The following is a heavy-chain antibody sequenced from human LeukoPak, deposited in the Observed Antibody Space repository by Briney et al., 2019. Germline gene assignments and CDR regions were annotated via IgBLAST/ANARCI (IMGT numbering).Heavy chain of an antibody. D-gene: IGHD3-22*01. J-gene: IGHJ4*02. V-gene: IGHV3-7*01. Sequence: GGSLRLSCAASGFTFSTSWMSWVRQAPGKGLEWVANIRKDGSDIHYVDSVKGRFTISRDNAKNTLYLQMNSLRAEDTAVYYCARALLYYYDSSGYYVYWGQGTLVTVSS. CDR2: IRKDGSDI. CDR1: GFTFSTSW. CDR3: ARALLYYYDSSGYYVY.